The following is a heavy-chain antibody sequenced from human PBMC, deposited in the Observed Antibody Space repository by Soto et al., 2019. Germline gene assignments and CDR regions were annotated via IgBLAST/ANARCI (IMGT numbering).Heavy chain of an antibody. V-gene: IGHV3-7*01. CDR2: IKADGSEK. J-gene: IGHJ4*02. Sequence: GGSLRLSCAASGFIFGAYWMNWVRQAPGKGLEWVANIKADGSEKYYVDSVKGRFTISRDNAKNSLYLQMNGLRAEDTAVYYCARGNAVTGYYWGQGTLVTVSS. D-gene: IGHD6-19*01. CDR3: ARGNAVTGYY. CDR1: GFIFGAYW.